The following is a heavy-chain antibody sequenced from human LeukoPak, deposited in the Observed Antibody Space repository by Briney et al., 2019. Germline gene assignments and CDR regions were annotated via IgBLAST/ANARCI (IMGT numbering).Heavy chain of an antibody. CDR1: GFTFGDYA. D-gene: IGHD2-8*01. J-gene: IGHJ4*02. CDR2: INWNGDTT. Sequence: AGTLRLSCAASGFTFGDYAMSWVRQAPGKGLEWVSTINWNGDTTSYADSVKGRFTISRDYAKNSLYLQMNSLTAEDTALFYCARDRTGPTPVLTPCDYWGQGTLVTVSS. CDR3: ARDRTGPTPVLTPCDY. V-gene: IGHV3-20*04.